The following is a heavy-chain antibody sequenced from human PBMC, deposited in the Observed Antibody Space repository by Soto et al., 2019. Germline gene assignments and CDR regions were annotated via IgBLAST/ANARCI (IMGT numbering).Heavy chain of an antibody. Sequence: GGSLRLSCAASGFSFNNHAMTWVRQAPGKGLEWVSGISGSGSTTHYADSVKGRFTISRDNSKDTLYLQMNSLRADDTAVYFCAKDRLMLTMVVVGAFDFWGXGTMVNVSS. CDR1: GFSFNNHA. J-gene: IGHJ3*01. CDR2: ISGSGSTT. V-gene: IGHV3-23*01. CDR3: AKDRLMLTMVVVGAFDF. D-gene: IGHD3-22*01.